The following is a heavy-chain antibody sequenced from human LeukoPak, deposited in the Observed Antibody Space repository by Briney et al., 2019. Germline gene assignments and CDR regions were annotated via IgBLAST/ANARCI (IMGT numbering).Heavy chain of an antibody. V-gene: IGHV4-34*01. J-gene: IGHJ4*02. D-gene: IGHD3-22*01. CDR2: INHSGST. CDR3: ARDQYYYDSSGYSLDY. Sequence: SETLSLTCAVYGGSFSGYYWSWIRQPPGKGLEWIGEINHSGSTNYNPSLKSRVSISEDTSKNQFSLKLNSVTAADTAVYYCARDQYYYDSSGYSLDYWGQGTLVTVSS. CDR1: GGSFSGYY.